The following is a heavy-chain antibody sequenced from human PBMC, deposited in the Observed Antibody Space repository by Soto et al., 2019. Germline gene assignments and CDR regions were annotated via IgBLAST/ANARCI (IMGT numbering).Heavy chain of an antibody. CDR2: IYPGDSDT. Sequence: PGESLKISCKGSGYSFTSYWIGWVRQMPGKGLEWMGIIYPGDSDTRYSPSFQGQVTISADKSISTAYLQWSSLKASDTAMYYCARHDSSELGYSYGFDYWGQGTLVTVSS. V-gene: IGHV5-51*01. CDR3: ARHDSSELGYSYGFDY. J-gene: IGHJ4*02. D-gene: IGHD5-18*01. CDR1: GYSFTSYW.